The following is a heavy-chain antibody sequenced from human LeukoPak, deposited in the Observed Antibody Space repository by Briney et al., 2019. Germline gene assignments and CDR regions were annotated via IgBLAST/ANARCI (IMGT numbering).Heavy chain of an antibody. CDR1: GGSFSGYY. CDR3: ARRVVVRWPHYYYYYMDV. CDR2: INHSGST. Sequence: PSETLSLTCAVYGGSFSGYYWSWIRQPPGKGLEWIGEINHSGSTNYNPSLKSRVTISVDTSKNQFSLKLSSVTAADTAVYYCARRVVVRWPHYYYYYMDVWGKGTTVTVSS. D-gene: IGHD3-10*01. J-gene: IGHJ6*03. V-gene: IGHV4-34*01.